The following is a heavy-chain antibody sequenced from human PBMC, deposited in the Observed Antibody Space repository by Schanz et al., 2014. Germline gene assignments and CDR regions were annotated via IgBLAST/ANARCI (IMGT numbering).Heavy chain of an antibody. J-gene: IGHJ5*02. D-gene: IGHD5-18*01. CDR2: IYYSGST. CDR1: GGSISSGGYT. Sequence: QVQLQESGPGLVKPSQTLSLTCAVSGGSISSGGYTWSWIRQPPGKGLEWTGYIYYSGSTNYNPSLKSRVTISADTSKNQFSLKMRSVTAADTAVYYCARRSVSPSGNSYGYVVAWFDPWGQGTLVTVSS. CDR3: ARRSVSPSGNSYGYVVAWFDP. V-gene: IGHV4-30-4*07.